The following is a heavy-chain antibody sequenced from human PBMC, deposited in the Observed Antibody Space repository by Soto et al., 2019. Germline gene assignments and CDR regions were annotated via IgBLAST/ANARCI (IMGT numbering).Heavy chain of an antibody. CDR3: ARETLSFGSALDV. CDR2: ITWNGGNT. D-gene: IGHD3-3*01. J-gene: IGHJ6*02. V-gene: IGHV3-43*01. CDR1: GFRFCDYN. Sequence: GGSLRLSCAASGFRFCDYNMHWVRQAPGKGLEWVSLITWNGGNTYYADSVKGRFTISRDGTTQSASLQMTGLKREDTGLYYCARETLSFGSALDVWGQGTTVTVSS.